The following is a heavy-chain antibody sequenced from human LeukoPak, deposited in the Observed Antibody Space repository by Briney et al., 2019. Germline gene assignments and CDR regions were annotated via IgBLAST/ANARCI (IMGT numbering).Heavy chain of an antibody. Sequence: PGGSLRLSCAASGFTVSSNYMSWVRQAPGKGLEWVSIIYSGGTTYYADSVKGRFTISRDNSKNTLYLQMNSLRAEGTAVYYCAREVLDTAMALGYWGQGTLVSVYS. D-gene: IGHD5-18*01. CDR2: IYSGGTT. CDR1: GFTVSSNY. V-gene: IGHV3-66*01. J-gene: IGHJ4*02. CDR3: AREVLDTAMALGY.